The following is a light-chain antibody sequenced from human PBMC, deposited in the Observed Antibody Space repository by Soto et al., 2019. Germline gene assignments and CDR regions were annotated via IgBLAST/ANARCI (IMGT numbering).Light chain of an antibody. J-gene: IGLJ1*01. CDR1: SSDVGGYNY. V-gene: IGLV2-14*01. CDR3: SSYTSSSPLYV. CDR2: DVS. Sequence: QSVLTQPASVSGSPGQSITISCTGTSSDVGGYNYVSWYQQHPGKAPKLMIYDVSNRPSGVSNRFSGSKSGNTASLTIDGLQAEDEADYYCSSYTSSSPLYVFGTGTKLTVL.